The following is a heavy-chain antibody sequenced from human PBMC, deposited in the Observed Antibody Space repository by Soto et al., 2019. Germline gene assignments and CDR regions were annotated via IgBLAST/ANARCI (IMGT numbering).Heavy chain of an antibody. CDR2: INTGNGYT. CDR3: ARAGGYSYGFPFDY. V-gene: IGHV1-3*04. D-gene: IGHD5-18*01. Sequence: ASVKVFCKASGYTFTSSGIHWVRQAPGQRLEWMGWINTGNGYTKYSQKFQNRVTITRDTSASTAYMELSSLRSEDTSVYYCARAGGYSYGFPFDYWGQGTLVTVSS. CDR1: GYTFTSSG. J-gene: IGHJ4*02.